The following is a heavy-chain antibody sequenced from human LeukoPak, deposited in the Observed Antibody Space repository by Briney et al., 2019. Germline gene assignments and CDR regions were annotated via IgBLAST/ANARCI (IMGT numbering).Heavy chain of an antibody. V-gene: IGHV3-9*03. CDR1: GFTFDDYA. CDR3: AKGGGYVSPFDY. Sequence: PGGSLRLSCAASGFTFDDYAMHWVRQAPGKGLEWVSGISWNSGSIGYADSVKGRFTISRDNAKNSLYLQMNSLRAEDMALYYCAKGGGYVSPFDYWGQGTLVTVSS. CDR2: ISWNSGSI. J-gene: IGHJ4*02. D-gene: IGHD5-12*01.